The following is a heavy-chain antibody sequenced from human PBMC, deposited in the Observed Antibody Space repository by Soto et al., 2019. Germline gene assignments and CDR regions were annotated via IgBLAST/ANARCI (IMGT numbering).Heavy chain of an antibody. CDR2: ISAFNGNT. J-gene: IGHJ3*02. D-gene: IGHD3-10*01. V-gene: IGHV1-18*01. CDR1: GYTFTQYG. Sequence: QVQLVQSGAEGKKPVASVKVSCKASGYTFTQYGISWVRQAPGQGLAWMGWISAFNGNTKYVENFQDRVTMTTDTSTNTPYMELRSLRSDDTAMYYCARFYGSGSYIAFDIWGQETMFTVSS. CDR3: ARFYGSGSYIAFDI.